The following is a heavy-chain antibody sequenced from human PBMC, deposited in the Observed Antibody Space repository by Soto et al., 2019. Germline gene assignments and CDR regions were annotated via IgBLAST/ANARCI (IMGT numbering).Heavy chain of an antibody. CDR2: INSDGSAT. Sequence: GGSLRLSCAASGFTFSSSWMHWVRQAPGKGLVWVTRINSDGSATAYADSVKGRFTISRDNAKNTLYLQMSSLRVEDTAVYYCTKAGGAVAGTRGFDYWGQGTLVTVSS. CDR3: TKAGGAVAGTRGFDY. V-gene: IGHV3-74*01. D-gene: IGHD6-19*01. J-gene: IGHJ4*02. CDR1: GFTFSSSW.